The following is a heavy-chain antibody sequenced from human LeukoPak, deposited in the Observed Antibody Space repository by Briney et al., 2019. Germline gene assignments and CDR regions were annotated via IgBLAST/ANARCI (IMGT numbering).Heavy chain of an antibody. CDR3: AKREDAFDI. J-gene: IGHJ3*02. CDR1: KFTFSSYT. V-gene: IGHV3-23*01. Sequence: PGGSLRLSCTASKFTFSSYTVSWVRQAPGRGLEWVSAISGSGGSTYYADSVKGRFTISRDNSKNTLYLQMNSLRAEDTAVYYCAKREDAFDIWGQGTMVTVSS. D-gene: IGHD5-24*01. CDR2: ISGSGGST.